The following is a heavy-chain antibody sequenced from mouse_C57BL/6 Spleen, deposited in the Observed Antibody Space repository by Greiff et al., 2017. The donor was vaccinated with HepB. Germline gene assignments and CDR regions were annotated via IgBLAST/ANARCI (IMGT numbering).Heavy chain of an antibody. CDR3: ARGGLTTVGFDY. CDR1: GYTFTSYW. Sequence: QVQLQQPGAELVMPGASVKLSCKASGYTFTSYWIHWVKQRPGQGLEWIGEIDPSDSYTNYNQKFEGKSTLTVDKSSSTAYMPLSSLTSEDSAVYYCARGGLTTVGFDYWGQGTTLTVSS. CDR2: IDPSDSYT. J-gene: IGHJ2*01. V-gene: IGHV1-69*01. D-gene: IGHD1-1*01.